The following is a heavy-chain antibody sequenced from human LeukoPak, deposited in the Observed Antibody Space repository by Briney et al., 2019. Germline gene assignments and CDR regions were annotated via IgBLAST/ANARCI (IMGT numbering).Heavy chain of an antibody. V-gene: IGHV1-69*04. CDR3: ARYGLRNFDY. Sequence: ASVKVSCKASGGTFSSYAISWVRQAPGQGLEWMGRIIPILGIANYAQKFLGRVTITADKSTSTAYMELSSLRSEDTAVYYCARYGLRNFDYWGQGTLVTVSS. D-gene: IGHD5-12*01. J-gene: IGHJ4*02. CDR1: GGTFSSYA. CDR2: IIPILGIA.